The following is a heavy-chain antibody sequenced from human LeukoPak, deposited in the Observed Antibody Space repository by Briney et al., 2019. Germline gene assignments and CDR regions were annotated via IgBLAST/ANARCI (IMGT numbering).Heavy chain of an antibody. J-gene: IGHJ5*02. V-gene: IGHV3-7*01. D-gene: IGHD2-2*02. CDR1: GFTFSSYW. CDR3: AREGTICSSTSCYIPDWFDP. CDR2: IKQDGSEK. Sequence: GGSLRLSSAASGFTFSSYWMSWVRQAPGKGLEWVANIKQDGSEKYYVDSVKGRFTISRDNAKNSLYLQMNSLRAEDTAVYYCAREGTICSSTSCYIPDWFDPWGQGTLVTVSS.